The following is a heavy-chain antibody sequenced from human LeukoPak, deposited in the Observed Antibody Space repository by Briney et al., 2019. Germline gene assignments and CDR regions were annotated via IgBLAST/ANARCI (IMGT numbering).Heavy chain of an antibody. Sequence: PGGSLRLSCAASGFTFSNYSVSWVRQAPGKGLEWVSSISSSSSYIYYADSVKGRFTISRDNAKNSLSLQMNSLRAEDTAVYFCARSFGRIQLSRYFDYWGQGTLVTVSS. CDR2: ISSSSSYI. D-gene: IGHD5-18*01. CDR3: ARSFGRIQLSRYFDY. V-gene: IGHV3-21*01. J-gene: IGHJ4*02. CDR1: GFTFSNYS.